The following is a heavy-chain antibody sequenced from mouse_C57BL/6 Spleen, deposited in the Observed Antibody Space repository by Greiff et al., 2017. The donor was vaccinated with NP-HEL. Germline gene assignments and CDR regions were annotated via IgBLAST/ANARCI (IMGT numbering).Heavy chain of an antibody. J-gene: IGHJ3*01. CDR1: GFSLTSYG. CDR3: AKQKRVYDWFAY. D-gene: IGHD2-12*01. V-gene: IGHV2-3*01. Sequence: VQLVESGPGLVAPSQSLSITCTVSGFSLTSYGVSWVRQPPGKGLEWLGVIWGDGSTNQNSALISTRSISKDNSNSQVFLKLNSLQTDDTATYYCAKQKRVYDWFAYWGQGTLVTVSA. CDR2: IWGDGST.